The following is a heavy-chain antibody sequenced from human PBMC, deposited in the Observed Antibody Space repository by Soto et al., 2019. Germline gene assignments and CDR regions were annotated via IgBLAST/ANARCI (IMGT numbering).Heavy chain of an antibody. CDR2: IYPGDSDT. Sequence: HGESLKISCKGSGYSFTSYWIGWVRQMPGKGLEWMGIIYPGDSDTRYSPSFQGQVTISADKSISTAYLQWSSLKASDTAMYYCAKLAGYCIGNSCHGDYAMDVWGQGTTVTVSS. V-gene: IGHV5-51*01. J-gene: IGHJ6*02. D-gene: IGHD2-2*01. CDR3: AKLAGYCIGNSCHGDYAMDV. CDR1: GYSFTSYW.